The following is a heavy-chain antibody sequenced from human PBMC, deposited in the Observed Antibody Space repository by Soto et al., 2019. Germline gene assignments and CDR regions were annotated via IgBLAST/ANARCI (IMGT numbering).Heavy chain of an antibody. Sequence: QGQLVQSGAEVKKPGASVKVSCKASGYTFTSHGISWVRQAPGQGLEWMGWISAYKDRTDYAQNVRDRVTMTTDTSTSTAYMELRSLRSDDTAVYYCARGVINDAFDIWGQGTMVTVSS. CDR2: ISAYKDRT. CDR3: ARGVINDAFDI. V-gene: IGHV1-18*01. CDR1: GYTFTSHG. J-gene: IGHJ3*02.